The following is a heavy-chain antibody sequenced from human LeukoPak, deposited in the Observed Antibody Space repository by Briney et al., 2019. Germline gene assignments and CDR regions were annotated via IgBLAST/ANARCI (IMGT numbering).Heavy chain of an antibody. Sequence: GGSLRLSCAASGFTVSSNYMSWVRQAPGKGLEWVAVISYDGSNKYYADSVKGRFTISRDNSKNTLYLQMNSLRAEDTAVYYCAKKESPGGYYYGMDVWGQGTTVTVSS. D-gene: IGHD4-23*01. CDR3: AKKESPGGYYYGMDV. CDR1: GFTVSSNY. J-gene: IGHJ6*02. V-gene: IGHV3-30*18. CDR2: ISYDGSNK.